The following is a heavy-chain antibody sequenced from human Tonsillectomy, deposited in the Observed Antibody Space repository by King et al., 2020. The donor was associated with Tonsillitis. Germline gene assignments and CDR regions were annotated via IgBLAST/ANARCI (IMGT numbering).Heavy chain of an antibody. D-gene: IGHD6-6*01. CDR2: IDWDDDK. Sequence: TLKESGPALVKPTQTLTLTCTFSGFSLSTSGMCVSWIRQPPGKALEWLALIDWDDDKYYSTSLKTRLPISKDTSKNQVVLTMTNMDPVDTATYYCARMSIAARPGYFDYWGQGTLVTVSS. V-gene: IGHV2-70*01. CDR1: GFSLSTSGMC. J-gene: IGHJ4*02. CDR3: ARMSIAARPGYFDY.